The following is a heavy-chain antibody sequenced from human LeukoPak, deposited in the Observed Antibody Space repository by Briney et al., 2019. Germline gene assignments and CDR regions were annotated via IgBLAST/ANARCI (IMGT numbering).Heavy chain of an antibody. D-gene: IGHD1-26*01. V-gene: IGHV1-46*01. CDR3: AKEGLLWHGNQGLSWLDP. CDR1: GYTFTSDY. Sequence: GASVKVSCKASGYTFTSDYMHWVRQAPGQGLEWLGTINPGSGSTSYAQKFQGRVTMTRDMSTSTVYMELSSLRSEDTAVYYCAKEGLLWHGNQGLSWLDPWGQGTLVTVSS. J-gene: IGHJ5*02. CDR2: INPGSGST.